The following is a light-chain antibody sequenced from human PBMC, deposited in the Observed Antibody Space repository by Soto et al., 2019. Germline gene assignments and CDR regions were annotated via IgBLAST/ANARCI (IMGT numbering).Light chain of an antibody. CDR1: SSNIGSTT. CDR2: NNN. CDR3: AAWDDSLNGVV. J-gene: IGLJ3*02. Sequence: QPVLTQPPSASGTPGQRVTIACSGSSSNIGSTTVKWYQQLPGTAPKLLIYNNNQQPSGVPDRFSGSKSGPSASLAISGLQSEDEADYYCAAWDDSLNGVVFGGGTKLTVL. V-gene: IGLV1-44*01.